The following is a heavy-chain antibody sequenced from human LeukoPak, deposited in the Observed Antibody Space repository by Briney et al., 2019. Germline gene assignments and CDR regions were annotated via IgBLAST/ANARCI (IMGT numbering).Heavy chain of an antibody. V-gene: IGHV3-30*04. D-gene: IGHD3-22*01. CDR3: ARDRLITYYYDSSGYYPGY. CDR1: GFTFSSYA. J-gene: IGHJ4*02. Sequence: GGSLRLSCAASGFTFSSYAMHWVRQARGKGLEWVAVISYDGSSKYYADSVKGRFTISRDNSKNTLYLQMNSLRAEDTAVYYCARDRLITYYYDSSGYYPGYWGQGTLVTVSS. CDR2: ISYDGSSK.